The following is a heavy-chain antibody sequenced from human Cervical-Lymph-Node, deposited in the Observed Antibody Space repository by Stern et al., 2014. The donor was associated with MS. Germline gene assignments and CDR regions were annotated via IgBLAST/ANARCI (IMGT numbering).Heavy chain of an antibody. CDR3: ARTPTYYYDSSGYSF. V-gene: IGHV3-7*01. Sequence: EMQLVESGGGLVQPGGSLRLSCAASGFTFSSYWMSWVRQAPGKGLEWVANIKQDGSEKYYVDSVKGRFTISRDNAKNSLYLQMNSLRAEDTAVYYCARTPTYYYDSSGYSFWGQGTLVTVSS. CDR2: IKQDGSEK. J-gene: IGHJ4*02. D-gene: IGHD3-22*01. CDR1: GFTFSSYW.